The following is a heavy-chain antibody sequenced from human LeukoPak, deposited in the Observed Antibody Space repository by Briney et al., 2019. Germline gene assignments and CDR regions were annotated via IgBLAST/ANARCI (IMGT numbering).Heavy chain of an antibody. CDR1: GYTFTGYY. Sequence: GASVKVSCKASGYTFTGYYMHWVRQAPGQGLEWMGWINPNSGGTNYAQKFQGRVTMTRDTSISTAYMELSRLRSDDTAVYYCARADCSGRSCYSVYWFDPWGQGTLVTVSS. J-gene: IGHJ5*02. CDR3: ARADCSGRSCYSVYWFDP. CDR2: INPNSGGT. D-gene: IGHD2-15*01. V-gene: IGHV1-2*02.